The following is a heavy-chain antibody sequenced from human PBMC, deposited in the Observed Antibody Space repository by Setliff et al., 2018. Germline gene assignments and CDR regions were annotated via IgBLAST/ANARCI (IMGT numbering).Heavy chain of an antibody. CDR1: GFTFTSYS. J-gene: IGHJ6*03. V-gene: IGHV4-39*01. CDR2: IFYTGST. Sequence: PGGSLRLSCAASGFTFTSYSMTWVRQPPGKGLEWMGSIFYTGSTYYSPSLKSRVTMSIDTSKNQFSLNLNSVTAADTAVYYCARQPYSTTYYYYYYYMDVWGKGTTVTVSS. D-gene: IGHD6-13*01. CDR3: ARQPYSTTYYYYYYYMDV.